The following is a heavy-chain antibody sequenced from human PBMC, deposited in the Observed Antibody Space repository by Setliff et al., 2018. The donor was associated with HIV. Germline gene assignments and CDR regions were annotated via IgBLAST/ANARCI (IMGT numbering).Heavy chain of an antibody. CDR3: ARRGVVGWGYYSSPIFDS. D-gene: IGHD3-10*01. CDR2: IYTSGST. Sequence: SETLSLTCTVSGGSISSYCWSWIRQPPGKGLEWIGYIYTSGSTNYNPSLKSRVTISVDTSKNQFSLKLSSVTAADTAVYYCARRGVVGWGYYSSPIFDSWGQGTLVTVSS. J-gene: IGHJ4*02. CDR1: GGSISSYC. V-gene: IGHV4-4*09.